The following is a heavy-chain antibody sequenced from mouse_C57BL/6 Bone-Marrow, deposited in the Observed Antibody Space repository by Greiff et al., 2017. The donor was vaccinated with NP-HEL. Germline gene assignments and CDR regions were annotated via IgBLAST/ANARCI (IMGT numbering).Heavy chain of an antibody. CDR3: ARGYSNYRGWFAY. CDR2: IYPRSGNT. V-gene: IGHV1-81*01. Sequence: VQGVESGAELARPGASVKLSCKASGYTFTSYGISWVKQRTGQGLEWIGEIYPRSGNTYYNEKFKGKATLTADKSSSTAYMELRSLTSEDSAVYFCARGYSNYRGWFAYWGQGTLVTVSA. J-gene: IGHJ3*01. D-gene: IGHD2-5*01. CDR1: GYTFTSYG.